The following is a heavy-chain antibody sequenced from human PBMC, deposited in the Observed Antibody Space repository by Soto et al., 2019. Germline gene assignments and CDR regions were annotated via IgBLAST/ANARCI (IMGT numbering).Heavy chain of an antibody. J-gene: IGHJ3*02. V-gene: IGHV1-18*01. D-gene: IGHD3-22*01. CDR1: GYTFTSYG. CDR3: ARDCYDSSDYLSSCSDVFDI. Sequence: ASVKVSCKASGYTFTSYGISWVRQAPGQGLEWMGWINAYNGNINYAQKLQGRVTMTTDTSTSTAYMELRNLRSGDTAMYYCARDCYDSSDYLSSCSDVFDIWGQGTMVTVSS. CDR2: INAYNGNI.